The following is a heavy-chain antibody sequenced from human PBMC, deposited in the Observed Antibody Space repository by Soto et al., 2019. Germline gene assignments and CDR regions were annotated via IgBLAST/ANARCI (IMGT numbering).Heavy chain of an antibody. V-gene: IGHV3-30*18. CDR2: ISYVGSNK. CDR1: GFTFSSYG. CDR3: AKIGGDYSNSDY. J-gene: IGHJ4*02. Sequence: QVQLVESGGGVVQPGRSLRLSCAASGFTFSSYGMHWVRQAPGKGLEWVAVISYVGSNKYYADSVKGRFTISRDNSKNTLYLQMNSLRAEDTAVYYCAKIGGDYSNSDYWGQGTLVTVSS. D-gene: IGHD4-4*01.